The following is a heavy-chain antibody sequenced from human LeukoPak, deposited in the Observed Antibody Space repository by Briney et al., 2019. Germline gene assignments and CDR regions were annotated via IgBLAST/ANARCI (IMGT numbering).Heavy chain of an antibody. J-gene: IGHJ6*02. V-gene: IGHV3-21*01. CDR1: GFSFSSYS. Sequence: GGSLRLSCAASGFSFSSYSMNWVRQTPGKGLEWVSSISTTSTYTYYADSVRGRFTVSRDSSLYLQMNSLRVEDTAVYYCARTAYCSSSSCFVGFGLDLWGQGTTVIVS. D-gene: IGHD2-21*01. CDR3: ARTAYCSSSSCFVGFGLDL. CDR2: ISTTSTYT.